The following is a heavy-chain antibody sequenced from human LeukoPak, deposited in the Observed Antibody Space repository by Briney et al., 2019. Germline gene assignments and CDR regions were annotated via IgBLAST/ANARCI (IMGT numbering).Heavy chain of an antibody. V-gene: IGHV4-59*01. Sequence: SETLSLTCTVSGGSISSYYWSWIRQPPGKGLEWIGYIYYSGSTNYNPSLKSRVTISVDTSKNQFSLKLSSVTAADTAVYYCARDELLDAFDIWGQGTMVTVPS. CDR3: ARDELLDAFDI. J-gene: IGHJ3*02. CDR2: IYYSGST. D-gene: IGHD1-26*01. CDR1: GGSISSYY.